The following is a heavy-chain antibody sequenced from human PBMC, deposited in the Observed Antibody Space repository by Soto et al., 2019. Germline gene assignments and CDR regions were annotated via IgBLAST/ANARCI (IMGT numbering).Heavy chain of an antibody. CDR1: GDSINNYH. Sequence: SETLSLSCAVSGDSINNYHCGWIRQPPGKGLEWIGYMYHSGSTYYNPSLKSRVTISIDRSQNQFSLKLSSVTAADTAVYYCARSPHHPWDHLHYFDYRGQGTLVTVSS. CDR3: ARSPHHPWDHLHYFDY. J-gene: IGHJ4*02. CDR2: MYHSGST. V-gene: IGHV4-59*12. D-gene: IGHD1-26*01.